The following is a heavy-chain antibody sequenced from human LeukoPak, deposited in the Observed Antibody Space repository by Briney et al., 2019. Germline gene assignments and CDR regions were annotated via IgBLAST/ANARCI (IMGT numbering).Heavy chain of an antibody. CDR3: AKAPVTTCSGAYCYPFDY. CDR1: GFTFSSYS. CDR2: ISSSSNYI. V-gene: IGHV3-21*04. D-gene: IGHD2-21*01. J-gene: IGHJ4*02. Sequence: GGSLRLSCAASGFTFSSYSMNWVRQAPGKGLEWVSSISSSSNYIYYADSVKGRFTISRDSSKNTLYLQMNRLRAEDAAVFYCAKAPVTTCSGAYCYPFDYWGQGTLVTVSS.